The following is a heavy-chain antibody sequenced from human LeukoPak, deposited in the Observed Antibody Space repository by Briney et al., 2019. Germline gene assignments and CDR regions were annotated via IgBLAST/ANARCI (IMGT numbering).Heavy chain of an antibody. D-gene: IGHD4-17*01. CDR2: INHNGNT. Sequence: SETLSLTCTVPGGPIISGSHYWGWIRQPPGKGLEWIGRINHNGNTHQNPSLRSRVTISVDTSKNHLSLKLSSVTAADTAVYFCARLLYYGDYSDYWGQGTLVTVSS. J-gene: IGHJ4*02. CDR1: GGPIISGSHY. V-gene: IGHV4-39*01. CDR3: ARLLYYGDYSDY.